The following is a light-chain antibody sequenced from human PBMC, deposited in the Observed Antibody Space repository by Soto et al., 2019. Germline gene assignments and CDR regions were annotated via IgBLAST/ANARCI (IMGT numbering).Light chain of an antibody. CDR2: GAS. Sequence: EIVLTQSPGTLSLSPGERATLSCRASQSVSSSYLAWYQQKPGQAHRLLICGASSRATGIPDRFSGSGSGTEFTLTISRLEPEDFAVYYCQQYVSLPRTFGQGTKVEIK. CDR1: QSVSSSY. J-gene: IGKJ1*01. CDR3: QQYVSLPRT. V-gene: IGKV3-20*01.